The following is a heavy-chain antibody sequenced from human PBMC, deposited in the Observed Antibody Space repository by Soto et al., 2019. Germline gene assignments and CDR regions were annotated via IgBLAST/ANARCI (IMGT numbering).Heavy chain of an antibody. CDR3: ARHTPAISISDH. V-gene: IGHV4-34*01. D-gene: IGHD2-15*01. CDR2: IYDSGST. Sequence: SETLSLTCAVEGGSFKDDYWSWIRQPPGKGLEWIGRIYDSGSTNYNPSLKSRVTVSVDTSKNQFSLKLSSVTAADTAVYYCARHTPAISISDHWGQGTLVTVSS. J-gene: IGHJ4*02. CDR1: GGSFKDDY.